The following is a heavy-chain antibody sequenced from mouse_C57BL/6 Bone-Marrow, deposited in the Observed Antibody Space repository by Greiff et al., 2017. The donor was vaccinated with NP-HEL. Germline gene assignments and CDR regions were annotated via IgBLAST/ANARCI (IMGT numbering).Heavy chain of an antibody. J-gene: IGHJ1*03. V-gene: IGHV5-12*01. D-gene: IGHD1-1*01. Sequence: EVKLMESGGGLVQPGGSLKLSCAASGFTFSDYYMYWVRQTPEKRLEWVAYISNGGGSTYYPDTVKGRFTISRDNAKNTLYLQMSRLKSEDTAMYYCARQFYYGSSLYWYFDVWGTGTTVTVSS. CDR2: ISNGGGST. CDR3: ARQFYYGSSLYWYFDV. CDR1: GFTFSDYY.